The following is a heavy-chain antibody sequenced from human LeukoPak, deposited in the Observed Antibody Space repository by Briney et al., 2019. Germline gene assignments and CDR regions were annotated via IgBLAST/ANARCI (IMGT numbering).Heavy chain of an antibody. CDR1: GGSFSGYY. D-gene: IGHD3-22*01. Sequence: PSETLSLTCAVYGGSFSGYYWSWIRQPPGKGLEWIGEINHSGSTNYNPSLKSRVTISVDTSKNQFSLKLSSVTAADTAVYYCARVGYYDSRGHPDYWGQGTLVTVSS. J-gene: IGHJ4*02. CDR2: INHSGST. CDR3: ARVGYYDSRGHPDY. V-gene: IGHV4-34*01.